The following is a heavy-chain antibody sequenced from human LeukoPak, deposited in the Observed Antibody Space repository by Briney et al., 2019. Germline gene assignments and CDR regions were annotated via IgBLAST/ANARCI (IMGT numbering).Heavy chain of an antibody. Sequence: SETLSLTCTVSGGSISSSSYYWGWIRQPPGKGLEWIGSIYYSGSTNYNPSLKSRVTISVDTSKNQFSLKLSSVTAADTAVYYCARDRGIAVAGPYPYYYGMDVWGQGTTVTVSS. CDR1: GGSISSSSYY. CDR3: ARDRGIAVAGPYPYYYGMDV. D-gene: IGHD6-19*01. CDR2: IYYSGST. V-gene: IGHV4-39*07. J-gene: IGHJ6*02.